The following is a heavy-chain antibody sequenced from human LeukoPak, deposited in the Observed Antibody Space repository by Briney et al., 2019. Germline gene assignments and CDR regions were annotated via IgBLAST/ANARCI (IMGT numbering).Heavy chain of an antibody. CDR1: GASISDYY. V-gene: IGHV4-4*07. CDR3: ARDNCGGDCFHDY. CDR2: LYTRGST. J-gene: IGHJ4*02. D-gene: IGHD2-21*02. Sequence: PSETLSLTXTVSGASISDYYWSWIGQPAGKGLEWLGHLYTRGSTNYNPSLKSRVTMSVDTSKNQFSLRLNSLTAADTAIYYCARDNCGGDCFHDYWGQGTLVTVSS.